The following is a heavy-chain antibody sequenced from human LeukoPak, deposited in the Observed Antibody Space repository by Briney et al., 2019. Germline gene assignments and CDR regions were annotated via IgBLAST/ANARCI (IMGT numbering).Heavy chain of an antibody. CDR1: GFTFNTYA. Sequence: PGGALRLSCTASGFTFNTYAMTWVRQAPGKGLEWVSSISGGAGSTYYADSVKGRFTISRANSENTLYLQMHSLRAEDTAVYYCAKDLVTGSLDYWGLGTLVTVSS. D-gene: IGHD3-10*01. CDR3: AKDLVTGSLDY. V-gene: IGHV3-23*01. J-gene: IGHJ4*02. CDR2: ISGGAGST.